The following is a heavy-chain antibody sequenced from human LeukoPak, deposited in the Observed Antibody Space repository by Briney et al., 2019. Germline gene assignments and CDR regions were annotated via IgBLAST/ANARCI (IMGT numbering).Heavy chain of an antibody. Sequence: SETLSLTCTVSGGSISSSSYYWGWIRQPPGKGLESIGSIYYSGTTYYNPSLKSRVTISVDTSKNQLSLKLSSVTAADTAVYYCARHLIVATIRGNWCDPWGQGTLVTVSS. D-gene: IGHD5-12*01. CDR3: ARHLIVATIRGNWCDP. J-gene: IGHJ5*02. CDR1: GGSISSSSYY. V-gene: IGHV4-39*01. CDR2: IYYSGTT.